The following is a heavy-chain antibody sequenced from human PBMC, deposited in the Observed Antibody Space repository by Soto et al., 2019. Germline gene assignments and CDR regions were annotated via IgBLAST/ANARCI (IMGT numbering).Heavy chain of an antibody. CDR3: ARDRAGWNDRFYYYGMDV. J-gene: IGHJ6*02. CDR2: ISSSGSTI. D-gene: IGHD1-1*01. Sequence: TGGSLRLSCAASGFTFSDYYMSWIRQAPGKGLEWVSYISSSGSTIYYADSVKGRFTISRDNAKNSLYLQMNSLRAEDTAVYYCARDRAGWNDRFYYYGMDVWGQGTTVTVSS. V-gene: IGHV3-11*01. CDR1: GFTFSDYY.